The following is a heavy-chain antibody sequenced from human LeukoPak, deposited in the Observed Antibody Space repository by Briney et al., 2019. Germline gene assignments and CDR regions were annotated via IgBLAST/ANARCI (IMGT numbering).Heavy chain of an antibody. CDR2: IYYSGST. Sequence: SETLSLTCTVSGGSISSYYWSWIRQPPGKGLEWIGYIYYSGSTNYNPSLKSRVTISVDTSKNQFSLKLNSVTAADTAVYYCASASSTVTTRHFDYWGQGTLVTVSS. V-gene: IGHV4-59*01. CDR1: GGSISSYY. D-gene: IGHD4-17*01. CDR3: ASASSTVTTRHFDY. J-gene: IGHJ4*02.